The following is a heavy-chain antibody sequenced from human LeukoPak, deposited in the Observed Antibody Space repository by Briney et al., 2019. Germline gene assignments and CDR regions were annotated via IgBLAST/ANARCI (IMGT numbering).Heavy chain of an antibody. CDR2: INHSGST. Sequence: SETLSLTCAVYGGSFSGYYWSWIRQPPGKGLEWIGEINHSGSTNYNPSLKSRVTISVDTSKNQFSLKLSSVTAADTAVYYCVRGPIAGTWFDPWGQGTLVTVSS. CDR3: VRGPIAGTWFDP. J-gene: IGHJ5*02. D-gene: IGHD6-13*01. V-gene: IGHV4-34*01. CDR1: GGSFSGYY.